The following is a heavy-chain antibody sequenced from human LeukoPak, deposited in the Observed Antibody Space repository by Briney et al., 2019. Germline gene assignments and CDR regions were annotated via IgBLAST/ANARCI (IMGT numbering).Heavy chain of an antibody. Sequence: ASVKVSCKASGYTFTSYGISWVRQAPGQGLGWMGWISAYNGNTNYAQKLQGRVTMTTDTSTSIAYMELRSLRSDDTAVYYCARYNTYYYDSSGLFDYWGQGTLVTVSS. V-gene: IGHV1-18*01. D-gene: IGHD3-22*01. CDR1: GYTFTSYG. CDR2: ISAYNGNT. J-gene: IGHJ4*02. CDR3: ARYNTYYYDSSGLFDY.